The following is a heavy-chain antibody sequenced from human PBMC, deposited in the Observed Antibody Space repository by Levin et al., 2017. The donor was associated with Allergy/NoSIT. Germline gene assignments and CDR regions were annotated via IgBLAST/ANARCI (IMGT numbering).Heavy chain of an antibody. J-gene: IGHJ4*02. V-gene: IGHV3-11*01. CDR1: GFTFSDYY. CDR3: ARALSITGTTGEDY. D-gene: IGHD1-20*01. CDR2: ISSSGSTI. Sequence: PGESLKISCAASGFTFSDYYMSWIRQAPGKGLEWVSYISSSGSTIYYADSVKGRFAISRDNAKNSLYLQMNSLRAEDTAVYYCARALSITGTTGEDYWGQGTLVTVSS.